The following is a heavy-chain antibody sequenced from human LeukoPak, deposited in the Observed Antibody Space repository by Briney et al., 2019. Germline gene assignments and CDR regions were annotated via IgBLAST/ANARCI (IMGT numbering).Heavy chain of an antibody. V-gene: IGHV4-4*07. Sequence: PSETLSLTCTVSGGSISTYYWSWIRQPAGKGLEWIGRMYGSGSSNYNPTLRSRVSMSVDTSKNQISLNLNSVTAADTAMYYCARGIGSGKDYFDPWGQGTLVTVSS. CDR1: GGSISTYY. CDR3: ARGIGSGKDYFDP. CDR2: MYGSGSS. D-gene: IGHD3-10*01. J-gene: IGHJ4*02.